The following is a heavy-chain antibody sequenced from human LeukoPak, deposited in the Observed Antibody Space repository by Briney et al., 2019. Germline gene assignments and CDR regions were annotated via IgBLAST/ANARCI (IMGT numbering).Heavy chain of an antibody. CDR2: TYYSGST. D-gene: IGHD1-26*01. V-gene: IGHV4-59*01. Sequence: PSETLSLTCTVSGGSISSYYWSWIRQPPGKGLEWIGYTYYSGSTNYNPSLKSRVTISVDTSKNQFSLKLSSVTAADTAVYYCARSPSQASGGYGLFGYWGQGTLVTVSS. CDR3: ARSPSQASGGYGLFGY. CDR1: GGSISSYY. J-gene: IGHJ4*02.